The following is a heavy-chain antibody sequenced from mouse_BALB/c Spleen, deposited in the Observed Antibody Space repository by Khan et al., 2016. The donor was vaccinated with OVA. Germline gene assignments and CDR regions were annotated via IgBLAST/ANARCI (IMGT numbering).Heavy chain of an antibody. CDR1: GFSLTNFG. Sequence: QVQLKESGPGLVQPSQSLSITCPVSGFSLTNFGVHWVRQSPGKGLEWLGVIWSGGSTDYTAAFKSRLSISKDNSKSQVFFKMNSLQANDTATYYCARREYLMTWFAYWGQGTLVTVSA. J-gene: IGHJ3*01. CDR2: IWSGGST. V-gene: IGHV2-2*02. CDR3: ARREYLMTWFAY.